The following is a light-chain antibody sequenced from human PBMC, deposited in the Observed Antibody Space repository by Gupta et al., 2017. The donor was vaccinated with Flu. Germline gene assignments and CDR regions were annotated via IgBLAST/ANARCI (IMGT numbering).Light chain of an antibody. V-gene: IGLV2-11*01. CDR1: SSDVGGYNY. J-gene: IGLJ3*02. Sequence: QSALTQPRSVSGSPGQSVTISCTGTSSDVGGYNYVSWYQQHAGKAPKLMISNVSKRPAGVPDRFSGSKSGNTASLTISGRQAEDDADYYCCSDAGTYTYVFGGGTELTVL. CDR3: CSDAGTYTYV. CDR2: NVS.